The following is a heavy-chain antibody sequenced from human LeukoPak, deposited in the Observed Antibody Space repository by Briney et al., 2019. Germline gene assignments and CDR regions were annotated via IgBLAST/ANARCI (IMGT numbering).Heavy chain of an antibody. Sequence: PGGSLRLSCAASGFTFSSYGMHWVRQAPGKGLEWVAVIWYDGSNKYYADSVKGRFTISRDNSKNTLYLQMNSLRAEDTAVYYCARDGSPYSGSYWVDYYGMDVWGQGTTVTVSS. CDR3: ARDGSPYSGSYWVDYYGMDV. V-gene: IGHV3-33*01. CDR1: GFTFSSYG. CDR2: IWYDGSNK. D-gene: IGHD1-26*01. J-gene: IGHJ6*02.